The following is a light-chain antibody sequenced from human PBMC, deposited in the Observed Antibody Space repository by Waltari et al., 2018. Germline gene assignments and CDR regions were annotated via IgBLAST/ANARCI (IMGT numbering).Light chain of an antibody. CDR3: QHYVRLPVT. V-gene: IGKV3-20*01. CDR1: QSVSRA. Sequence: EIVLTQSPGTLSSSPGERVTLSCRASQSVSRALAWYQQKPGQAPRLLIYGASCRATGIPDRFSGSGSGTDFSLTISRLEPEDFAVYYCQHYVRLPVTFGQGTKVEIK. J-gene: IGKJ1*01. CDR2: GAS.